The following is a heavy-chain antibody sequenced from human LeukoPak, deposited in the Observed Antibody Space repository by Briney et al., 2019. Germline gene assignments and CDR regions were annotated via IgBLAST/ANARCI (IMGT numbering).Heavy chain of an antibody. Sequence: SETLSLTCTVSGGSISSYYWSWFRQPPGKGLEWIGYIYYSGSPNYNPSLKSRVTMSIDTSKNQFSLNLSSVTAPDTAAYYCARDRGDYGFDYWGQGTLVTVSS. CDR3: ARDRGDYGFDY. CDR1: GGSISSYY. V-gene: IGHV4-59*01. D-gene: IGHD4/OR15-4a*01. J-gene: IGHJ4*02. CDR2: IYYSGSP.